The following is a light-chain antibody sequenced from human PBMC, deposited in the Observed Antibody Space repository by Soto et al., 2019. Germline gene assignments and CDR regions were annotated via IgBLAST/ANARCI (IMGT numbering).Light chain of an antibody. CDR3: QQRSNWPPWT. V-gene: IGKV3-11*01. J-gene: IGKJ1*01. CDR1: QSVDYDY. CDR2: DAS. Sequence: EIVLTQSPGTLSLSPGDRATLSCRASQSVDYDYLAWYQQQPGQAPRLLIYDASNRATGIPARFSGSGSGTDFTLTISSLEPEDFAVYYCQQRSNWPPWTFGQGTKVDIK.